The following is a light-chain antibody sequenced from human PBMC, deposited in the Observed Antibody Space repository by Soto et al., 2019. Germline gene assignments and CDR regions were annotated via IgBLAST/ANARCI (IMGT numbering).Light chain of an antibody. J-gene: IGLJ1*01. CDR3: CSFGGRVFV. CDR2: DVN. CDR1: SSDVGGYNY. V-gene: IGLV2-11*01. Sequence: QSALTQPRSVSGSPGQSVTISCTGTSSDVGGYNYVTWYQHHPGKAPKLMISDVNKRASGVPERFSGSKSGNTASLTICGLQAEEEADYYYCSFGGRVFVFGTGTKLTVL.